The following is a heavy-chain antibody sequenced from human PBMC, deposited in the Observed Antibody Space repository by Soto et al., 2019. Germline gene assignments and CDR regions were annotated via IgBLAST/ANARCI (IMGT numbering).Heavy chain of an antibody. V-gene: IGHV5-51*01. D-gene: IGHD5-18*01. CDR3: ARPDRYGKYYYYYGMDV. CDR2: IYPGDSDT. CDR1: GYSFTSYW. J-gene: IGHJ6*02. Sequence: PGESLKISCKGSGYSFTSYWIGWVRQMPGKGLEWMGIIYPGDSDTRYSPSFQGQVTISADKSISTAYLQWSSLKASDTAMYYCARPDRYGKYYYYYGMDVWGQGTTVTVSS.